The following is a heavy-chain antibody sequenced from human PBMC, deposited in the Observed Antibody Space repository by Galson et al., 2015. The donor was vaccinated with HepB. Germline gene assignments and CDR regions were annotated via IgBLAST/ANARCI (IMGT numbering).Heavy chain of an antibody. V-gene: IGHV1-18*01. J-gene: IGHJ3*02. Sequence: SVKVSCKASGYTFTSYGISWVRQAPGQGLEWMGWISAYNGNTNYAQKLQGRVTMTTDTSTSTAYMELRSLRSDDTAVYYCARDERFLESSDLEAAFDIWGQGTMVTVSS. D-gene: IGHD3-3*01. CDR2: ISAYNGNT. CDR3: ARDERFLESSDLEAAFDI. CDR1: GYTFTSYG.